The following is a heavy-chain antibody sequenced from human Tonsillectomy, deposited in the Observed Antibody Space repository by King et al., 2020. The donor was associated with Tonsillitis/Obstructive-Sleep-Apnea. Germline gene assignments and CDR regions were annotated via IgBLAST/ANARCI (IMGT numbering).Heavy chain of an antibody. V-gene: IGHV3-23*04. CDR1: GFTFSSYA. CDR2: ISGSGGST. CDR3: AKSLPGRYCSSTSCYGGFDY. D-gene: IGHD2-2*01. Sequence: VQLVESGGGLVQPGGSLRLSCAASGFTFSSYAMSWVRQAPGKGLEWVSAISGSGGSTYYADSVKGRFTISRDNSKNTLYLQMNSLRAEDTAVYYCAKSLPGRYCSSTSCYGGFDYWGQGTLVTVSS. J-gene: IGHJ4*02.